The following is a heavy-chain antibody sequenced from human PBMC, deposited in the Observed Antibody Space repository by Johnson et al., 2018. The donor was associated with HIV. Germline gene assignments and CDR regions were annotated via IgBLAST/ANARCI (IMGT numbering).Heavy chain of an antibody. J-gene: IGHJ3*02. D-gene: IGHD1-7*01. CDR2: MSYDGINK. CDR1: GFTFSSNP. V-gene: IGHV3-30-3*01. CDR3: TTDQVGRNYGGKYHI. Sequence: QVQLVESGGGLVQPGRSLRLSCSASGFTFSSNPMYWVRQAPGKGLEWVAVMSYDGINKYYADSVKGRFTISRDNSKNTLYLQMNSLRPEDTAVYYCTTDQVGRNYGGKYHIWGQGTMVTVSS.